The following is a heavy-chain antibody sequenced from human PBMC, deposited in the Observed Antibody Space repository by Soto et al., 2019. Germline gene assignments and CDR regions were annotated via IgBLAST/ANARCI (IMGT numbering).Heavy chain of an antibody. CDR1: GYSFTSYW. D-gene: IGHD3-3*01. Sequence: EVQLVQCGAEVKKPGESLKISCKGSGYSFTSYWIVWVRQMPGKGLEWMGIIYPGDSDTRYSPSFQGQVTISADKSISTAYLQWSSLKASDTAMYYCARKGTYDFWSGYRTGLDPWGQGTLVTVSS. CDR2: IYPGDSDT. CDR3: ARKGTYDFWSGYRTGLDP. V-gene: IGHV5-51*03. J-gene: IGHJ5*02.